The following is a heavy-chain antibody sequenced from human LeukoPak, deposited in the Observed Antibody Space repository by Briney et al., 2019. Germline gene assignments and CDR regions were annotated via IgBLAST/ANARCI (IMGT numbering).Heavy chain of an antibody. Sequence: SETLSLTCTVSGGSISSYYWSWIRQPPGKGLEWIGEINHSGSTNYNPSLKSRVTISVDTSKNQFSLKLSSVTAADTAVYYCASAYDSSGYYYFDYWGQGTLVTVSS. CDR2: INHSGST. CDR1: GGSISSYY. V-gene: IGHV4-34*01. J-gene: IGHJ4*02. D-gene: IGHD3-22*01. CDR3: ASAYDSSGYYYFDY.